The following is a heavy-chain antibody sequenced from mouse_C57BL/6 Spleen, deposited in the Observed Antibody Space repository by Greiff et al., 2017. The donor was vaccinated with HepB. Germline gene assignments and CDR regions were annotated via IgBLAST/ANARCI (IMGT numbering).Heavy chain of an antibody. CDR2: ISSGSSTI. CDR3: AGGYYSRRYRYFDV. CDR1: GFTFSDYG. V-gene: IGHV5-17*01. D-gene: IGHD1-1*01. Sequence: EVKLVESGGGLVKPGGSLKLSCAASGFTFSDYGMHWVRQAPEKGLEWVAYISSGSSTIYYADTVKGRFTISRDNAKNTLFLQMTRLRSEGTGMYYCAGGYYSRRYRYFDVSGTEAPLTVSS. J-gene: IGHJ1*03.